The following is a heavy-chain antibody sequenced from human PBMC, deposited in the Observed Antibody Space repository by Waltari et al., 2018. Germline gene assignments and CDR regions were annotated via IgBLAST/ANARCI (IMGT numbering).Heavy chain of an antibody. D-gene: IGHD5-12*01. J-gene: IGHJ4*02. Sequence: EVHLVESGGGQVKPGGSLRLSCATSGFTFRTYRLNWVRQAPGKGLEWVSSISSSSGNRYYADSVKGRFTISRDNAKNSMYMQLNSLRVEDTAIYYCARGVSITETPWFAYWGQGTLVTVSS. CDR3: ARGVSITETPWFAY. CDR2: ISSSSGNR. V-gene: IGHV3-21*01. CDR1: GFTFRTYR.